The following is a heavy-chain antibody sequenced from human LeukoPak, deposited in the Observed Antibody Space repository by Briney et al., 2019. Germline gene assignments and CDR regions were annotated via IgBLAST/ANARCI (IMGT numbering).Heavy chain of an antibody. D-gene: IGHD5-18*01. V-gene: IGHV4-61*08. J-gene: IGHJ4*02. CDR1: GGSVSSGGYY. Sequence: SETLSLTCTVSGGSVSSGGYYWSWIRQPPGKGLEWIGHIYYSGSTNYNPSLESRVTVSVDMSKNQFSLKMSSVTAADTAVYYCARVASRGIHLWPFDYWGQGTLVTVSS. CDR3: ARVASRGIHLWPFDY. CDR2: IYYSGST.